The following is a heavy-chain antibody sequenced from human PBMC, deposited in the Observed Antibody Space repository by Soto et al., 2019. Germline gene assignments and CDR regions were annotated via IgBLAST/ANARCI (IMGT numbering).Heavy chain of an antibody. CDR1: GFTFSSYG. J-gene: IGHJ4*02. CDR2: IWYDGSNK. V-gene: IGHV3-33*01. D-gene: IGHD4-17*01. Sequence: QVQLVESGGGVVQPGRSPRLSCAASGFTFSSYGMHWVRQAPGKGLEWVAVIWYDGSNKYYADSVKGRFTISRDNSKNTLYLQMNSLRAEDTAVYYCARDGRLWDGDYPIDYWGQGTLVTVSS. CDR3: ARDGRLWDGDYPIDY.